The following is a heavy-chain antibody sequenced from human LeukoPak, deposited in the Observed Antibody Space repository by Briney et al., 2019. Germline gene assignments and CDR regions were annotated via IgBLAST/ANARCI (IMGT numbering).Heavy chain of an antibody. D-gene: IGHD3-22*01. J-gene: IGHJ4*02. CDR1: GFTFRSYG. V-gene: IGHV3-30*18. Sequence: GGSLRLSCAASGFTFRSYGMHWFRKAPGLGLKWVAVISYDGSNKYYADSVKGRFTISRDNSKNTLYLQMNSLRAEDTAVYYCAKGRLNFDYWGQGTLVTVSS. CDR3: AKGRLNFDY. CDR2: ISYDGSNK.